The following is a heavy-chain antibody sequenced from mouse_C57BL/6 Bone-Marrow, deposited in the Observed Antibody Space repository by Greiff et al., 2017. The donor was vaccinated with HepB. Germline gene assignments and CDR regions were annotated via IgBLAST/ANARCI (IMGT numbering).Heavy chain of an antibody. V-gene: IGHV14-4*01. CDR3: TNDGYFLFYAMDY. D-gene: IGHD2-3*01. Sequence: EVKLQESGAELVRPGASVKLSCTASGFNIKDDYMHWVKQRPEQGLEWIGWIDPENGDTEYASKFQGKATITADTSSNTAYLQLSSLTSEDTAVYYCTNDGYFLFYAMDYWGQGTSVTVSS. J-gene: IGHJ4*01. CDR2: IDPENGDT. CDR1: GFNIKDDY.